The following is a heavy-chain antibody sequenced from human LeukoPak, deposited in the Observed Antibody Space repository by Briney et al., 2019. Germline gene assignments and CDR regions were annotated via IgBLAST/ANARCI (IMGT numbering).Heavy chain of an antibody. CDR1: GFTFSNYA. J-gene: IGHJ4*02. CDR3: AKRVGYSSGYSDY. D-gene: IGHD6-19*01. Sequence: GGSLRLSCAASGFTFSNYAMSWVRQAPGKGLEWVSAIRGGGFTTYYADSVKGRFTISRDDSENMLFLQMNSLRGEDTAVYYCAKRVGYSSGYSDYWGQGTLVTVSS. CDR2: IRGGGFTT. V-gene: IGHV3-23*01.